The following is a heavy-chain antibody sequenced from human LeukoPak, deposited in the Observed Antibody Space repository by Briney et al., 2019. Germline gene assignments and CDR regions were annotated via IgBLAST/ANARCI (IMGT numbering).Heavy chain of an antibody. CDR2: IRSKAYGETT. CDR3: VRASPYNYDSSGLQRDSFDI. J-gene: IGHJ3*02. D-gene: IGHD3-22*01. V-gene: IGHV3-49*04. Sequence: PGGSLRLSCTASGFTFLDHAMNWVRQAPGKGLEWVGFIRSKAYGETTEYAASVRGRSTISRDDSRSIAYLQMNRLTIEDTAVYFCVRASPYNYDSSGLQRDSFDIWGQGTTVIASS. CDR1: GFTFLDHA.